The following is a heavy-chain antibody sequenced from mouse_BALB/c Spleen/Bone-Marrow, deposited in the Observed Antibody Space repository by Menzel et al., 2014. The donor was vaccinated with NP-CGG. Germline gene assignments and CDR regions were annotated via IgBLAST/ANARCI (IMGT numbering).Heavy chain of an antibody. J-gene: IGHJ3*01. V-gene: IGHV1-4*01. CDR2: INPSTGYT. Sequence: QVQLQQSGAELAKPGASVKMSCKASGYTFTNYRMHWVKRRPGQGLEWIGYINPSTGYTEYNQKFKDKATLTADKSSSTAYMQLSSLTSEDSAVYYCARRGIYYGNYFAYWGQGTLVTVSA. CDR1: GYTFTNYR. CDR3: ARRGIYYGNYFAY. D-gene: IGHD2-1*01.